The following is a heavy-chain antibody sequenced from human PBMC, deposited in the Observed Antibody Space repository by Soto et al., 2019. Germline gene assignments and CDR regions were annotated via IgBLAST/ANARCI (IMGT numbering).Heavy chain of an antibody. CDR3: ARDSWDIVVVVAATDY. J-gene: IGHJ4*02. CDR2: ISANNGNT. D-gene: IGHD2-15*01. CDR1: GYTFTSYG. Sequence: ASVKVSCKASGYTFTSYGISWVRQAPGQGLEWMGWISANNGNTNYAQKLQGRVTMTTDTSTSTAYMELRSLRSDDTAVYYCARDSWDIVVVVAATDYWGQGTLVTVSS. V-gene: IGHV1-18*04.